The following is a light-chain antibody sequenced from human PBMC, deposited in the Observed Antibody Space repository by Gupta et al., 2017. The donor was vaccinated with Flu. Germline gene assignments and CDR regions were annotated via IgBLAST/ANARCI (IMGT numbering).Light chain of an antibody. J-gene: IGKJ4*01. V-gene: IGKV1-39*01. CDR2: SAS. Sequence: DTQMTQSPSSLSASVGESVTITCRSSQSISTSLNWYQQKLGQAPKLLVYSASRLQDGVPSRFSGSGSGTHFTLTISSLESEDFAVYYCQQSYGKPLTFGGGTKVEIK. CDR1: QSISTS. CDR3: QQSYGKPLT.